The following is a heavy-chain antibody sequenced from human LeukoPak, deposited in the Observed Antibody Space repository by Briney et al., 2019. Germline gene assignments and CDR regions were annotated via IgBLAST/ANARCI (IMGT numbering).Heavy chain of an antibody. CDR2: INIYNGNP. CDR1: GYTLSSYG. J-gene: IGHJ4*02. CDR3: ARDQYDSVWGSHRPYFDY. Sequence: GASVKVSCKASGYTLSSYGISWVRQAPGQGLEWMGWINIYNGNPNYAQKFQGRVIMTTDTSTSTAYMELRSLRSDGTAVYYCARDQYDSVWGSHRPYFDYWGQGTLVTVSS. V-gene: IGHV1-18*01. D-gene: IGHD3-16*02.